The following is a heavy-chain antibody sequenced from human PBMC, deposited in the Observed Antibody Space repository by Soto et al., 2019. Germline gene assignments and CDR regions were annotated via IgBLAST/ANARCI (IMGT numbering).Heavy chain of an antibody. CDR3: ATFRSGSKDYYYYYMDV. J-gene: IGHJ6*03. D-gene: IGHD3-3*01. Sequence: QVQLVESGGGLVKPGGSLRLSCVASGFTFSDYSMTWIRQAPGKGLEWISYMSESGSIIYYADSLKGRFTISRDNAKSSLYLQVNSLGAEDTAVYYCATFRSGSKDYYYYYMDVWGKGTTVTVSS. CDR2: MSESGSII. CDR1: GFTFSDYS. V-gene: IGHV3-11*01.